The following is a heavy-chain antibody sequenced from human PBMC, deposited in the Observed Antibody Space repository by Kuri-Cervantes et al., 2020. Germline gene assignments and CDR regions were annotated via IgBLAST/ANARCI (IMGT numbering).Heavy chain of an antibody. J-gene: IGHJ4*02. CDR2: INAGNGNT. CDR1: GYTFTNYG. CDR3: ATHDSSGFFPH. Sequence: ASVKVSCKASGYTFTNYGMSWVRQAPGQGLEWMGWINAGNGNTEYSQKFQGRVTITRDTSASTAYMELSSLRSEDTAVYYCATHDSSGFFPHWGQGTLVTVSS. D-gene: IGHD3-22*01. V-gene: IGHV1-3*01.